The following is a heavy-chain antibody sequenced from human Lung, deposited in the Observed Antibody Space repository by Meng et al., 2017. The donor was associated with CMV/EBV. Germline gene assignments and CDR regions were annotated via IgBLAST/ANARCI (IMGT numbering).Heavy chain of an antibody. D-gene: IGHD3-16*01. CDR3: ARVWGGDNWLDP. CDR1: RGSISSSSHY. V-gene: IGHV4-39*07. CDR2: MLYGGST. J-gene: IGHJ5*02. Sequence: CTGSRGSISSSSHYWGWVRQAPGKGLEWVGSMLYGGSTCYNPSLKSRVSISIDVSKNQFSLSLSSVTAADTAVYYCARVWGGDNWLDPWGQGILVTVSS.